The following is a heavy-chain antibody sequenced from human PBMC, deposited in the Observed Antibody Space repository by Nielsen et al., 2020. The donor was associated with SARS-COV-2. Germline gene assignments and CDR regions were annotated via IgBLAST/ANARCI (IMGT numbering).Heavy chain of an antibody. V-gene: IGHV3-21*05. Sequence: GESLKISCAASGFTFSSYTMNWVRQAPGKGLEWISYISGRSVYTNYADSVKGRFTISRDNAKNSLYLQMNNVTVEDTAVYYCATAGASNYWGQGSLVTVSS. CDR2: ISGRSVYT. D-gene: IGHD2-8*02. CDR1: GFTFSSYT. J-gene: IGHJ4*02. CDR3: ATAGASNY.